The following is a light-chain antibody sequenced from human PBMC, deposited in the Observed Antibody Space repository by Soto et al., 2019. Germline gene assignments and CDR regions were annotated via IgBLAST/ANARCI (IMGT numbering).Light chain of an antibody. CDR3: CSYAGSNSWV. CDR2: EGN. CDR1: SSDVGYSNL. V-gene: IGLV2-23*01. Sequence: QPVLTQPASVSESPGQSITISCTGTSSDVGYSNLVSWYQQHPGNAPKLILYEGNKRPSGVSNRFSGSKSGDTASLTISGLQAADEADYYCCSYAGSNSWVFGGGTKLTVL. J-gene: IGLJ3*02.